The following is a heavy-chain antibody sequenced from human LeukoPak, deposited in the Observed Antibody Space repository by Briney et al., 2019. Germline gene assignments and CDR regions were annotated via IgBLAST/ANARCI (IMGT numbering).Heavy chain of an antibody. CDR1: GFTFSGYG. Sequence: QSGGSLRLSCAASGFTFSGYGMTWVRQAPGKGLEWVSAISGSAGDTYYVDSVKGRFTISRDNSKNTLYLQMNSLRAEDTALYYCAKDVLPSLEWLPQENMNAFDIWGQGTTVTVSS. D-gene: IGHD3-3*01. V-gene: IGHV3-23*01. CDR2: ISGSAGDT. J-gene: IGHJ3*02. CDR3: AKDVLPSLEWLPQENMNAFDI.